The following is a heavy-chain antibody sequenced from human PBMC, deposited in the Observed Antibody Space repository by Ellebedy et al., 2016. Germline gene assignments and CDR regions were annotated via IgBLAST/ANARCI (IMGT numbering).Heavy chain of an antibody. J-gene: IGHJ4*02. CDR1: GFTFSSYW. Sequence: GGSLRLXXAASGFTFSSYWMHWVRQAPGKGLKWVSGISRSGDSTYYADSVKGRFTISRDNPKNTLYLQMNSLRAEDTAVYYCAKDRDDDGDYVFDSWGQGTLVTVSS. CDR3: AKDRDDDGDYVFDS. D-gene: IGHD4-17*01. CDR2: ISRSGDST. V-gene: IGHV3-23*01.